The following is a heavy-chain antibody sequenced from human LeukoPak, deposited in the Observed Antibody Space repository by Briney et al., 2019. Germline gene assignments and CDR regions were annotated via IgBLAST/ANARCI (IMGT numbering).Heavy chain of an antibody. J-gene: IGHJ6*03. CDR2: INHSGST. Sequence: PSETLSLTCAVYGGSFSGYYWSWIRQPPGKGLEWIGEINHSGSTNYNPSLKSRVTISVDTSKNQFSLKLSSVTAADTAVYYCARAGYHYYMDVWGKGTTVTVSS. V-gene: IGHV4-34*01. CDR1: GGSFSGYY. CDR3: ARAGYHYYMDV.